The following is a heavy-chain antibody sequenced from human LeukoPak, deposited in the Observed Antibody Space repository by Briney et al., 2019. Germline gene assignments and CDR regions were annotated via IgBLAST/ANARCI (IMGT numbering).Heavy chain of an antibody. J-gene: IGHJ4*02. V-gene: IGHV3-30*03. CDR2: ISYDGSNK. CDR1: GVTFSSHG. Sequence: GGSLRLSCVASGVTFSSHGMHWVRQAPGKGLEWVAIISYDGSNKYFADFVKGRFTFSRDSSKTTLYLQMSSLRAEDTAVYCCARDRSSSWALHYWGQGTLVTVSS. D-gene: IGHD6-13*01. CDR3: ARDRSSSWALHY.